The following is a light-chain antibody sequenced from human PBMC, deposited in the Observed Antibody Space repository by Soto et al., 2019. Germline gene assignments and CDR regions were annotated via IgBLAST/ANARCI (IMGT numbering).Light chain of an antibody. CDR3: QQSYSSPYT. Sequence: DTQMTQSPSSLSVSVGDRVTITCRASQSIASFLHWYQQKPGEAPQLLISASFDLQSGVPSRFSGGGSGTDFTLHMRSLQPEDFATYYCQQSYSSPYTFGQGTKVDIK. J-gene: IGKJ2*01. CDR2: ASF. CDR1: QSIASF. V-gene: IGKV1-39*01.